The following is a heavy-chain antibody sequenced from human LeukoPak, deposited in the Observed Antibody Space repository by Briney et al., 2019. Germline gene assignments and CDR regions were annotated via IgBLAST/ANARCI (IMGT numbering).Heavy chain of an antibody. D-gene: IGHD5-18*01. CDR1: GGSISSYY. V-gene: IGHV4-59*01. Sequence: SETLSLTCTVSGGSISSYYWSWIRQPPGRGLEWISYIYYSGSTNYNTSLKSRVTISVDTSKNQFSLKLSSVTAADTAVYYCARADVDTAMVYFDYWGQGTLVTVSS. CDR3: ARADVDTAMVYFDY. J-gene: IGHJ4*02. CDR2: IYYSGST.